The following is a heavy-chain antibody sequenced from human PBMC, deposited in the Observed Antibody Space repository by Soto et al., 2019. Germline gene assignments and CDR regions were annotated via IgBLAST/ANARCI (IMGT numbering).Heavy chain of an antibody. CDR1: GGSISSYY. D-gene: IGHD6-6*01. Sequence: TLSLTCTVSGGSISSYYWSWIRQPPGKGLEWIGYIYNSGSTSYNPSLKSRVTISVDTSKNQFSLKLSSVTAADTAVYYCARLYSSSSGKNFDYWGRGTLVTVSS. V-gene: IGHV4-59*01. J-gene: IGHJ4*02. CDR2: IYNSGST. CDR3: ARLYSSSSGKNFDY.